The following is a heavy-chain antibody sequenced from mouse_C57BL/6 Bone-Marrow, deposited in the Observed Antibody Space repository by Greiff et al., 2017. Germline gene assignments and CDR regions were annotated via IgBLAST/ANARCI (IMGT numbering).Heavy chain of an antibody. Sequence: QVQLKQSGPELVKPGASVKLSCKASGYTFTSYDINWVKQRPGRGLEWIGWIYPRDGSTKYNEKFKGKATLTVDTSSSTAYMELHSLTSEDSAVXFCLYGNYACAYWGQGTLVTVSA. CDR1: GYTFTSYD. J-gene: IGHJ3*01. D-gene: IGHD2-1*01. V-gene: IGHV1-85*01. CDR3: LYGNYACAY. CDR2: IYPRDGST.